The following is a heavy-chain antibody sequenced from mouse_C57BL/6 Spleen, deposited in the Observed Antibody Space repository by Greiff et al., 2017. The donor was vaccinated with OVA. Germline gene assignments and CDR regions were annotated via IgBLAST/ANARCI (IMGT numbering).Heavy chain of an antibody. D-gene: IGHD2-1*01. CDR2: ISYDGSN. Sequence: EVKLVESGPGLVKPSQSLSLTCSVTGYSITSGYYWNWIRQFPGNKLEWMGYISYDGSNNYNPSLKNRISITRDTSKNQFFLKLNSVTTEDTATYYCARDPIYYGNYPRGYWGQGTTLTVSS. J-gene: IGHJ2*01. V-gene: IGHV3-6*01. CDR1: GYSITSGYY. CDR3: ARDPIYYGNYPRGY.